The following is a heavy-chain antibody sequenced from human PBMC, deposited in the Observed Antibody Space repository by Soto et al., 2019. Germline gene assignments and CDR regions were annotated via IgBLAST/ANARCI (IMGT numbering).Heavy chain of an antibody. Sequence: EVQLVESGGGLVQPGGSLRLSCAASGFTFSRYAMHWVRQAPGKGLEYVSAISSNGGSTYYANSVKGRFTISRDNSKNTLYLQLGSLRAADMAVYYCARGWFGELRMNGRIDYWGHGTLVTVSS. CDR2: ISSNGGST. CDR1: GFTFSRYA. V-gene: IGHV3-64*01. J-gene: IGHJ4*01. CDR3: ARGWFGELRMNGRIDY. D-gene: IGHD3-10*01.